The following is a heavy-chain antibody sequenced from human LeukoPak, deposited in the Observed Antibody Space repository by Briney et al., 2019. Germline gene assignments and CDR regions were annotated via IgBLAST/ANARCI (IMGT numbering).Heavy chain of an antibody. Sequence: PGGSLRLSCAASGFTFSSYTMSWVRQAPGKGLEWVSGISNGGESTYYADSVKGRFTISRDNSKNTLHLQMNSLRVEDTAVYYCAKPVHGSGSPDYWGQGTLVTVSS. CDR2: ISNGGEST. D-gene: IGHD3-10*01. J-gene: IGHJ4*02. CDR3: AKPVHGSGSPDY. CDR1: GFTFSSYT. V-gene: IGHV3-23*01.